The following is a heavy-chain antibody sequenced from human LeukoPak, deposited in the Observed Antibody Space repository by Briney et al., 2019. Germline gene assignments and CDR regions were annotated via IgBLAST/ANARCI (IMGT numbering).Heavy chain of an antibody. CDR3: ARTVEEYSSSSGYYYYMDV. CDR2: ISSSGSTI. V-gene: IGHV3-48*04. CDR1: GFTFSSYS. Sequence: PGGSLRLSCAASGFTFSSYSMNWVRQAPGKGLEWVSYISSSGSTIYYADSVKGRFTISRDNAKNSLYLQMNSLRAEDTAVYYCARTVEEYSSSSGYYYYMDVWGKGTTVTVS. J-gene: IGHJ6*03. D-gene: IGHD6-6*01.